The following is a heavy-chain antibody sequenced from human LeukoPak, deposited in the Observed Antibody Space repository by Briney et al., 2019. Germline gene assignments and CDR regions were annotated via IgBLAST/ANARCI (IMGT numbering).Heavy chain of an antibody. CDR3: ARGGDSGSYYVGY. CDR2: INPSGGST. Sequence: ASVKVSCKASGGTFSSYAISWVRQAPGQGLEWMGIINPSGGSTSYAQKFQGRVTMTRDTSTSTVYMELSSLRSEDTAVYYCARGGDSGSYYVGYWGQGTLVTVSS. J-gene: IGHJ4*02. V-gene: IGHV1-46*01. D-gene: IGHD1-26*01. CDR1: GGTFSSYA.